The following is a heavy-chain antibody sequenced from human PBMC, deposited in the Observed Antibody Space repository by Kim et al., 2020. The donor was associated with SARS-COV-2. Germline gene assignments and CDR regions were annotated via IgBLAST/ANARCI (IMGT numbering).Heavy chain of an antibody. CDR1: GGSFSGYY. CDR3: ARVPMESYDLYFDY. V-gene: IGHV4-34*01. J-gene: IGHJ4*02. D-gene: IGHD5-12*01. CDR2: INHSGST. Sequence: SETLSLTCAVYGGSFSGYYWSWIRQPPGKGLEWIGEINHSGSTNYNPSLKSRVTISVDTSKNQFSLKLSSVTAADTAVYYCARVPMESYDLYFDYWGQGTLVTVSS.